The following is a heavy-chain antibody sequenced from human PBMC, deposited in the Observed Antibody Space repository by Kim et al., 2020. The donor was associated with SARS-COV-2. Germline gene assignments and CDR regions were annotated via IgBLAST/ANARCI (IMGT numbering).Heavy chain of an antibody. D-gene: IGHD3-9*01. Sequence: GGSLRLSCAASGFTFSSYAMHWVRQAPGKGLEYVSAISSNGGSTYYANSVKGRFTISRDNSKNTLYLQMGGLRAEDMAVYYCARGDYDRLTGYYNPDAF. CDR1: GFTFSSYA. J-gene: IGHJ3*01. V-gene: IGHV3-64*01. CDR3: ARGDYDRLTGYYNPDAF. CDR2: ISSNGGST.